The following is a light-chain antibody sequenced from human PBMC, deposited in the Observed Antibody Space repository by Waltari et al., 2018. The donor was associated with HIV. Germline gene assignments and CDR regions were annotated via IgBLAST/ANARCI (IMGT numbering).Light chain of an antibody. Sequence: QSALTQPASVSGSPGQSITISCTGTSSDVGAYNLVSWYQQHPGKAPKLMMFEVTQRPKGVSERFSGSRSGNTASLTITGLQADDEGDYYCCSYTGTGVVFGGGTKLTVL. V-gene: IGLV2-23*02. J-gene: IGLJ2*01. CDR1: SSDVGAYNL. CDR3: CSYTGTGVV. CDR2: EVT.